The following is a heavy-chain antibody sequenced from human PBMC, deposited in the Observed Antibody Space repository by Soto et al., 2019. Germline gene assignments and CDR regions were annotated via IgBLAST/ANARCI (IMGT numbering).Heavy chain of an antibody. CDR2: IFYSGST. V-gene: IGHV4-31*03. D-gene: IGHD3-10*01. Sequence: SETLSLTCTVSGDSISSGSYCWTWVRQRPGTGLEWMGYIFYSGSTSYNPSLRSRLSMSVDTSKNEFSLKLSSVTAADTAVYYCPREPLIRGVRYYFDYWGRGTLVTVSS. CDR1: GDSISSGSYC. J-gene: IGHJ4*02. CDR3: PREPLIRGVRYYFDY.